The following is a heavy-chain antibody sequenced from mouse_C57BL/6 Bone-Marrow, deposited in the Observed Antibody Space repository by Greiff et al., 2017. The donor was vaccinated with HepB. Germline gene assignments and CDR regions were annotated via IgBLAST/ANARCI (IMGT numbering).Heavy chain of an antibody. V-gene: IGHV1-62-2*01. D-gene: IGHD1-1*01. CDR2: FYPGSGSI. CDR1: GYTFTEYT. Sequence: QVQLQQSGAELVKPGASVKLSCKASGYTFTEYTIHWVKQRSGQGLEWIGWFYPGSGSIKYNEKFKDKATLTADKSSSTVYMELSRLTSEDSAVYFSARHEVTGDYGSSYYAMDYWGQGTSVTVSS. J-gene: IGHJ4*01. CDR3: ARHEVTGDYGSSYYAMDY.